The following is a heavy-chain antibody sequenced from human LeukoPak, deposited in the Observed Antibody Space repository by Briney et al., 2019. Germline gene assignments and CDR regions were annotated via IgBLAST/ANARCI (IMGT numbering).Heavy chain of an antibody. Sequence: PSETLSLTCNVSSDSFSGYYWSWIRQPAGKGLEGIGRIYTSGSSNYNPSLKSRITMSVDTSKNQFSLQLTSVTAADTAVYYCARERGNYSPFFDYWGQGALVTVSS. J-gene: IGHJ4*02. D-gene: IGHD1-26*01. V-gene: IGHV4-4*07. CDR3: ARERGNYSPFFDY. CDR1: SDSFSGYY. CDR2: IYTSGSS.